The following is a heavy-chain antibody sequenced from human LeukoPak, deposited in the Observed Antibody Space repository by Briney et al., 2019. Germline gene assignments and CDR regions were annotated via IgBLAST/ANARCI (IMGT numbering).Heavy chain of an antibody. D-gene: IGHD2-2*01. CDR1: GFTFGDYA. CDR2: IRSKAYGGTT. CDR3: TRRPMGYCSSTSCSYGMDV. J-gene: IGHJ6*02. V-gene: IGHV3-49*04. Sequence: PGRSLRLSCTASGFTFGDYAMSWVRQAPGKGLVWVGFIRSKAYGGTTEYAASVKGRFTISRDDSKSIAYLQMNSLKTEDTAVYYCTRRPMGYCSSTSCSYGMDVWGQGTTVTVSS.